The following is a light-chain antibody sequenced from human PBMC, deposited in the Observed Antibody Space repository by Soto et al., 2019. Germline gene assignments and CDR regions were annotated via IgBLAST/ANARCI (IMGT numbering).Light chain of an antibody. CDR3: QQYSYWWA. CDR1: QSISSH. CDR2: GAS. Sequence: EIVMTQSPATLSVSPGETATLSCRASQSISSHLAWYQQKPGQTPSLLIYGASTRAAGIPARFSGSGSGTEFTLTISSLQSEEFAVYYCQQYSYWWAFGQGTKVEIK. J-gene: IGKJ1*01. V-gene: IGKV3-15*01.